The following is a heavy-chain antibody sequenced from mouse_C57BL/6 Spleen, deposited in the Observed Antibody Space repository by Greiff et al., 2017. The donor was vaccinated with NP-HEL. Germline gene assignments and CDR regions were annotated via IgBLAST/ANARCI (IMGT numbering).Heavy chain of an antibody. CDR2: IDPSDSET. Sequence: QVQLQQPGAELVRPGSSVKLSCKASGYTFTSYWMHWVKQRPIQGLEWIGNIDPSDSETHYNQKFKDKATLTVDKSSSTAYMQLSSLTSEDSAVYYCARKGYNAWFAYWGQGTLVTVSA. J-gene: IGHJ3*01. V-gene: IGHV1-52*01. CDR3: ARKGYNAWFAY. CDR1: GYTFTSYW. D-gene: IGHD2-2*01.